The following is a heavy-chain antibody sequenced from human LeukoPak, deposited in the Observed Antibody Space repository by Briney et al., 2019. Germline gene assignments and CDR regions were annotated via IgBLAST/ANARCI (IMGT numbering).Heavy chain of an antibody. V-gene: IGHV3-7*03. CDR2: IKEDGSEK. Sequence: PGGSLRLSCAVSGFTFSSYWMTWVRQAPGKGLEWVAKIKEDGSEKYYADSVKGRFTVSRDNVKSSLFLQMNSLRAEDTAAYYCARLHSAIYYGDAFDIWGQGTMVTVSS. D-gene: IGHD1-26*01. CDR1: GFTFSSYW. J-gene: IGHJ3*02. CDR3: ARLHSAIYYGDAFDI.